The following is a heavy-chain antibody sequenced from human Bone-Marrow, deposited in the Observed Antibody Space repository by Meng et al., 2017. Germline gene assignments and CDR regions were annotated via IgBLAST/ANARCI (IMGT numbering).Heavy chain of an antibody. J-gene: IGHJ6*02. V-gene: IGHV4-34*01. CDR2: INHSGST. CDR3: ARKRTLYCSGGSCYWFYYYYGMDV. Sequence: SETLSLTCAVYGGSFSGYYWSWIRQPPGKGLEWSGEINHSGSTNYNPSLKSRVTISVDTSKNQFSLKLSSVTAADTAVYYCARKRTLYCSGGSCYWFYYYYGMDVWGQGTTVTVSS. CDR1: GGSFSGYY. D-gene: IGHD2-15*01.